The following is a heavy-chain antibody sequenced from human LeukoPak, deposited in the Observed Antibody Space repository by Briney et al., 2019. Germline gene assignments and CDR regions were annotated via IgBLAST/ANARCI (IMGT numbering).Heavy chain of an antibody. Sequence: SETLSLTCTVSGGSIRSYSWNWIRQPAGKGLEWIGRISTSGSTNYNPSLKSRVTMSADTSKNQFSLNLSSVTAADTAVYYCARGVGATYFDYCGQGTLVTVSS. CDR2: ISTSGST. CDR1: GGSIRSYS. CDR3: ARGVGATYFDY. D-gene: IGHD1-26*01. V-gene: IGHV4-4*07. J-gene: IGHJ4*02.